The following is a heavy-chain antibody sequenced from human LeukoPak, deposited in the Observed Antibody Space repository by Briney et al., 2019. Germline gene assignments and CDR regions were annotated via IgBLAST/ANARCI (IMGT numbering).Heavy chain of an antibody. Sequence: PGGSLRLSCTASGFTFDDYAMHWVCQAPGKGLQWVSLVSADGDNIYYADSVRGRFTISRDNNINSLYLQLSSLGTEDTAFYYCAKGGYSVYHFDYWGQGTLVTVSS. V-gene: IGHV3-43*02. D-gene: IGHD5/OR15-5a*01. CDR2: VSADGDNI. J-gene: IGHJ4*02. CDR3: AKGGYSVYHFDY. CDR1: GFTFDDYA.